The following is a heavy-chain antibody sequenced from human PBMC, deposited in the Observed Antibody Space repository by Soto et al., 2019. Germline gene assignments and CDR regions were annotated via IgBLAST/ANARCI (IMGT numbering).Heavy chain of an antibody. D-gene: IGHD1-1*01. J-gene: IGHJ6*02. CDR3: VKDRGNWNSHYGMDV. CDR1: GFTFSSYG. Sequence: QVQLVESGGGVVQPGRSLRLSCAASGFTFSSYGIHWVRQAPGKGLEWVAVISYDGSNKEYADSVKGRFTISRDNSKDTLDLQMNSLRAEDTAVYYCVKDRGNWNSHYGMDVWGQGTTVTVSS. V-gene: IGHV3-30*18. CDR2: ISYDGSNK.